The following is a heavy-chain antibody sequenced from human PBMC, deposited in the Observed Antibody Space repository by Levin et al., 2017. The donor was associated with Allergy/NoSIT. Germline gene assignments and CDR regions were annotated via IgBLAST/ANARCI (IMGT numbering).Heavy chain of an antibody. CDR3: ATSRGITMVRGVITHYYYMDV. Sequence: SETLSLTCAVYGGSFSGYYWSWIRQPPGKGLEWIGEINHSGSTNYNPSLKSRVTISVDTSKNQFSLKLSSVTAADTAVYYCATSRGITMVRGVITHYYYMDVWGKGTTVTVSS. V-gene: IGHV4-34*01. CDR1: GGSFSGYY. J-gene: IGHJ6*03. D-gene: IGHD3-10*01. CDR2: INHSGST.